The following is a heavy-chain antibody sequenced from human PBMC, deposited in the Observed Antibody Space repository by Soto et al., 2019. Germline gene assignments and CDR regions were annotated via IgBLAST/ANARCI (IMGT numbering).Heavy chain of an antibody. CDR3: AILATLPVPPYYYYGMDV. V-gene: IGHV1-18*01. J-gene: IGHJ6*02. CDR2: ISAYNGNT. D-gene: IGHD5-12*01. CDR1: GYTFTSYG. Sequence: ASVKVSCKASGYTFTSYGISWVRQAPGQGLEWMGWISAYNGNTNYAQKLQGRVTMTTDTSTSTAYMELRSLRSDDTAVYYCAILATLPVPPYYYYGMDVWGPGTTVTVSS.